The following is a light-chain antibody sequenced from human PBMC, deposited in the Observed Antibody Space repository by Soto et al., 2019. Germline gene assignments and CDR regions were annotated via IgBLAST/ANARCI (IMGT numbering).Light chain of an antibody. CDR1: SSDVGSYNL. Sequence: QSALTQPASVSGSPGQSITISCTGTSSDVGSYNLVSWYQQHPGKAPKLMIYEGSKRPSGVSNRFSGSKSGNTASLTISGLQAEDDDDYYCCSYAGSSTDVVFGGGTQLTVL. J-gene: IGLJ2*01. CDR2: EGS. V-gene: IGLV2-23*01. CDR3: CSYAGSSTDVV.